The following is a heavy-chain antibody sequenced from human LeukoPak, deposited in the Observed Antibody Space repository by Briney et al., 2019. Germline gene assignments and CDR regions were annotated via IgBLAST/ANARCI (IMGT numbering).Heavy chain of an antibody. V-gene: IGHV3-7*03. D-gene: IGHD3-9*01. J-gene: IGHJ4*02. CDR2: INLGGTNK. CDR3: AGIDAD. Sequence: GGSLRLSCVASEFTFSGAWMHWVRQAPGKGLEWVATINLGGTNKYYVDAVKGRFSISRDDATSSLHLQMNSLRVEDTAVYYCAGIDADWGQGTLVTVSS. CDR1: EFTFSGAW.